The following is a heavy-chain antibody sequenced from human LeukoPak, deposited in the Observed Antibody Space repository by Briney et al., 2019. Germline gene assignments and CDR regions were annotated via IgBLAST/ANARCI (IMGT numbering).Heavy chain of an antibody. J-gene: IGHJ6*02. Sequence: ASVNVSCKASGYIFTGYYMHWVRQAPGQGLEWMGWINPNSGGTNYAQKFQGWVTMTRDTSISTAYMELSRLRSDDTAVYYCARDATGTRPITFDMDVWGQGTTVTVSS. CDR3: ARDATGTRPITFDMDV. D-gene: IGHD1/OR15-1a*01. V-gene: IGHV1-2*04. CDR2: INPNSGGT. CDR1: GYIFTGYY.